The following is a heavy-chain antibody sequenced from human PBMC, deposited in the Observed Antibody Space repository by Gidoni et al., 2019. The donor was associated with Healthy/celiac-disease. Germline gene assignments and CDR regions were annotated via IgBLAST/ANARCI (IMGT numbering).Heavy chain of an antibody. CDR1: GFTFSSYA. CDR3: ARGASGGHAFDI. CDR2: ISYDGSNK. Sequence: QVQLVESGGGVVQPGRSMRLSWAASGFTFSSYAMHWVRQAPGKGLGWVAVISYDGSNKYYADSVKGRFTISRDNSKNTLYLQMNSLRAEDTAVYYCARGASGGHAFDIWGQGTMVTVSS. D-gene: IGHD3-10*01. V-gene: IGHV3-30*01. J-gene: IGHJ3*02.